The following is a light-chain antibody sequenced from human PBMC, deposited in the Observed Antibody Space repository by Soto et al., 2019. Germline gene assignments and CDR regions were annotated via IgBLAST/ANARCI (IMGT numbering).Light chain of an antibody. J-gene: IGKJ1*01. CDR2: GAS. CDR3: QQYSDCPFT. Sequence: EKVMTQSPATLSVSPGGRATLSCRASQSVSSDLAWYQQKPGQAPRLLIYGASTRATGIPARFSGSGSGTEFPPTISSLQSEDFAFYYCQQYSDCPFTSGKGTKVKIK. CDR1: QSVSSD. V-gene: IGKV3-15*01.